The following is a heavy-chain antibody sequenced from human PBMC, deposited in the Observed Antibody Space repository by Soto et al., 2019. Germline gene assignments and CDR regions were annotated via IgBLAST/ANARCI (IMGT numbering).Heavy chain of an antibody. CDR2: INPSGGST. CDR1: GYTFTSYG. J-gene: IGHJ4*02. V-gene: IGHV1-46*01. D-gene: IGHD6-6*01. CDR3: ARADIAARRPFDY. Sequence: ASVKVSCKASGYTFTSYGISWVRQAPGQGLEWMGIINPSGGSTSYAQKFQGRVTMTRDTSTSTVYMELSSLRSEDTAVYYCARADIAARRPFDYWGQGTLVTVSS.